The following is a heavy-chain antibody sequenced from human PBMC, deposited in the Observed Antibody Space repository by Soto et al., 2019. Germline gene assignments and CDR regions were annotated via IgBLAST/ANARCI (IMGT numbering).Heavy chain of an antibody. J-gene: IGHJ6*02. Sequence: EVQLVQSGAEVKKPGESLRISCKGSGYSFTSYWIRWVRQMPGQGLEWMGRIDPSDSYTNYSPSFQGHVTISAAKSISTAYLKWSSMKASDTAMYYCARLAMATRRGYYGMDVWGQGTTVTVSS. V-gene: IGHV5-10-1*01. CDR3: ARLAMATRRGYYGMDV. CDR1: GYSFTSYW. D-gene: IGHD5-12*01. CDR2: IDPSDSYT.